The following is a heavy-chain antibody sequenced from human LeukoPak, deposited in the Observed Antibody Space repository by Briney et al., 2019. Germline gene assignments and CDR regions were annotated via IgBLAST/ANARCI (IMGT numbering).Heavy chain of an antibody. Sequence: RPSETLSLTCAVYGGSFSGYYWSWIRQPPGKGLEWIGEINHSGSTNYNPSLKSRVTISVDTSKNQFSLKLSSVTAADTAVYYCARSYSSSWYRGAEYFQHWGQGTLVTVSS. CDR1: GGSFSGYY. CDR2: INHSGST. V-gene: IGHV4-34*01. D-gene: IGHD6-13*01. CDR3: ARSYSSSWYRGAEYFQH. J-gene: IGHJ1*01.